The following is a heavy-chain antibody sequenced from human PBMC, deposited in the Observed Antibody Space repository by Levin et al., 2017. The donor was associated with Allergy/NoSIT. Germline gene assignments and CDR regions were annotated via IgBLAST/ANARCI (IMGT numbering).Heavy chain of an antibody. CDR2: ISYDGSNK. J-gene: IGHJ3*02. CDR1: GFTFSSYA. V-gene: IGHV3-30-3*01. Sequence: PGGSLRLSCAASGFTFSSYAMHWVRQAPGKGLEWVAVISYDGSNKYYADSVKGRFTISRDNSKNTLYLQMNRLRAEDTAVYYCARVRVGATTSGAFDIWGQGTMVTVSS. CDR3: ARVRVGATTSGAFDI. D-gene: IGHD1-26*01.